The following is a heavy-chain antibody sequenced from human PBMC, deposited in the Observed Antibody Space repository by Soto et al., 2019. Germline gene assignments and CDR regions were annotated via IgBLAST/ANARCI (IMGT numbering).Heavy chain of an antibody. CDR3: ARDLREPNLGYCSSTSCRMDV. CDR1: GFTFSSYS. V-gene: IGHV3-21*01. D-gene: IGHD2-2*01. CDR2: ISSSSSYI. Sequence: PGGSLRLSCAASGFTFSSYSMNWVRQAPGKGLEWVSSISSSSSYIYYADSVKGRFTISRDNAKNSLYLQMNSLRAEDTAVYYCARDLREPNLGYCSSTSCRMDVWGQGTTVTVSS. J-gene: IGHJ6*02.